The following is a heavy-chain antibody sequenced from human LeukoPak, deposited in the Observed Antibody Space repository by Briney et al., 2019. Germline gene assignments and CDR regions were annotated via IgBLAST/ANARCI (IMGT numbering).Heavy chain of an antibody. Sequence: PSETLSLTCTVSGDSVSSYYWSWIRQPPGKGLEWTGYISYSGGTSYNPALKSRVTLSMDPSKNQFSLNLTFLTAADTAVYYCARYYGGTDTFDIWGQGTMVTVSS. V-gene: IGHV4-59*02. CDR2: ISYSGGT. CDR1: GDSVSSYY. CDR3: ARYYGGTDTFDI. J-gene: IGHJ3*02. D-gene: IGHD4-17*01.